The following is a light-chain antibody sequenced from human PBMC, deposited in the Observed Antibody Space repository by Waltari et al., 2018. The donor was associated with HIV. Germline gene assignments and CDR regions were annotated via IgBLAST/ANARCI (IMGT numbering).Light chain of an antibody. Sequence: QSALTQPASVSGSPGQSLTISCTGTNSNVGSFNFVSWYQQHPGKAPRLMIYEVTKRPSGISNRFSGSKSGNTASLTISGLQAEDEAYYYCSSYAGSNIWVFGGGTKLTIL. V-gene: IGLV2-23*02. J-gene: IGLJ3*02. CDR2: EVT. CDR3: SSYAGSNIWV. CDR1: NSNVGSFNF.